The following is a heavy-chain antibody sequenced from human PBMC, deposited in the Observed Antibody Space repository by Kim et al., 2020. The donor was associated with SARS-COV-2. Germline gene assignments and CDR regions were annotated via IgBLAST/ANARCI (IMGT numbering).Heavy chain of an antibody. J-gene: IGHJ4*02. V-gene: IGHV4-34*01. Sequence: SETLSLTCAVYGGSFSGYYWSWIRQPPGKGLEWIGEINHSGSTNYKPSLKSRVTISVDTSKNQFSLKLSSVTAADTAVYYCARNRGQWLVPYFDYWGQGTLVTVSS. D-gene: IGHD6-19*01. CDR2: INHSGST. CDR1: GGSFSGYY. CDR3: ARNRGQWLVPYFDY.